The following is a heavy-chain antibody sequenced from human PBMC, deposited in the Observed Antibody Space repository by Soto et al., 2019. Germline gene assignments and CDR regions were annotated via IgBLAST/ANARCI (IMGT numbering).Heavy chain of an antibody. J-gene: IGHJ4*02. CDR3: ARATKVSGSSQTSPDF. CDR2: ISQSGNT. Sequence: SETLSLTCSIYSGSFSGYYWSWIRQPPGKGLEWIGEISQSGNTNYSPSLKSRVSISIDTSKKQFSLNLASVSAADTAVYYCARATKVSGSSQTSPDFWGQGTLVTVSS. D-gene: IGHD6-6*01. CDR1: SGSFSGYY. V-gene: IGHV4-34*01.